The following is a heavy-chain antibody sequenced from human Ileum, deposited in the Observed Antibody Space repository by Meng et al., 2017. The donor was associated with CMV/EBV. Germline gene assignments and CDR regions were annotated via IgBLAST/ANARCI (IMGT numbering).Heavy chain of an antibody. D-gene: IGHD3-3*01. CDR1: YTFTSYG. CDR3: ARMYYDFWSGYPSWFDP. V-gene: IGHV1-18*01. J-gene: IGHJ5*02. CDR2: ISAYNGNT. Sequence: YTFTSYGISWVRQAPGQGLEWMGWISAYNGNTNYAQKLQGRVTMTTDTSTSTAYMELRSLRSDDTAVYYCARMYYDFWSGYPSWFDPWGQGTLVTVS.